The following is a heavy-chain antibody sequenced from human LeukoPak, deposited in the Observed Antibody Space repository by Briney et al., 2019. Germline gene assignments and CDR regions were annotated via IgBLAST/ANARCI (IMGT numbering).Heavy chain of an antibody. CDR3: TRQGAGLVTYYYYGMDV. D-gene: IGHD3/OR15-3a*01. CDR2: IRSKANSYAK. CDR1: GCTFSGSA. Sequence: LSGGSLRLSCAASGCTFSGSAMHWVRQASGKGLEWVGRIRSKANSYAKAYAASVKGRFTISRDDSKNTAYLQMNSLKTEDTAVYYCTRQGAGLVTYYYYGMDVWGQGTTVTVSS. V-gene: IGHV3-73*01. J-gene: IGHJ6*02.